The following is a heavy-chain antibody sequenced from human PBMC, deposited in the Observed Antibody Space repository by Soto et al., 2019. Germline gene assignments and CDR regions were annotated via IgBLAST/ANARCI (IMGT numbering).Heavy chain of an antibody. Sequence: QVQLVQSGAEVKKPGSSVKVSCKASGGTFSSYAISWVRQAPGQGLEWMGGIIPIFGTANYAQKFQGRVTLTADESTSTAYMELSSLRSEDTAVYYCARNRYSSSWYGSYYYYYGMDVWGQGTTVTVSS. D-gene: IGHD6-13*01. CDR2: IIPIFGTA. V-gene: IGHV1-69*01. CDR1: GGTFSSYA. J-gene: IGHJ6*02. CDR3: ARNRYSSSWYGSYYYYYGMDV.